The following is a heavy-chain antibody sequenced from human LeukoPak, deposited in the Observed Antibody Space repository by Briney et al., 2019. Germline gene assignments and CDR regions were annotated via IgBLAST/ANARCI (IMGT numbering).Heavy chain of an antibody. CDR1: GFTFSSYA. CDR3: AKGMARGVIIGSLNY. D-gene: IGHD3-10*01. CDR2: ISYDGSNK. J-gene: IGHJ4*02. V-gene: IGHV3-30-3*01. Sequence: GGSLRLSCAASGFTFSSYAMHWVRQAPGKGLEWVAVISYDGSNKYYADSVKGRFTISRDNSKNTLYLQVNSLRAEDTAVYYCAKGMARGVIIGSLNYWGQGTLVTVSS.